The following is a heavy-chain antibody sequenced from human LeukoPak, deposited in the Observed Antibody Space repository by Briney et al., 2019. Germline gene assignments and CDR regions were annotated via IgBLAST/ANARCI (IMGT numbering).Heavy chain of an antibody. CDR1: GFTFSSYS. V-gene: IGHV3-21*01. D-gene: IGHD3-10*01. J-gene: IGHJ4*02. CDR2: ISSSSSYI. CDR3: ARKYGSGSYYNPPIDY. Sequence: GGSLRLSCAASGFTFSSYSMTWVRQAPGKGLEWVSSISSSSSYIYYADSVKSRFTISRDNAKNSLYLQMNSLRAEDTAVYYCARKYGSGSYYNPPIDYWGQGTLVTVSS.